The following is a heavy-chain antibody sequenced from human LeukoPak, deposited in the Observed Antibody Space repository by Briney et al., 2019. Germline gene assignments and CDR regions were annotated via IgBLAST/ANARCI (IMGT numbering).Heavy chain of an antibody. V-gene: IGHV3-74*01. Sequence: PGGSLRLSCAASGFTFSSYWMHWVRQAPGKGLVWVSRINSDGSSTSYADSVKGRFTISRDNAKNTLYLQMNSLRAEDTAVYYCARGVGDRMEYWYFDLWGRGTLVTVSS. CDR2: INSDGSST. D-gene: IGHD1-1*01. CDR3: ARGVGDRMEYWYFDL. CDR1: GFTFSSYW. J-gene: IGHJ2*01.